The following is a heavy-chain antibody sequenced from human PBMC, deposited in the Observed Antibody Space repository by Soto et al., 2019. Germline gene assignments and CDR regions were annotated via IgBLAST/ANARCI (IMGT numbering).Heavy chain of an antibody. CDR1: GGTFSSYT. V-gene: IGHV1-69*02. CDR3: ARDLPPKYCSGGSCYGY. D-gene: IGHD2-15*01. J-gene: IGHJ4*02. Sequence: SVKVSCKASGGTFSSYTISWVRQAPGQGLEWMGRIIPILGIANYAQKFQGRVTITADKSTSTAYMELSSLRSEDTAVYYCARDLPPKYCSGGSCYGYWGQGTLVTRLL. CDR2: IIPILGIA.